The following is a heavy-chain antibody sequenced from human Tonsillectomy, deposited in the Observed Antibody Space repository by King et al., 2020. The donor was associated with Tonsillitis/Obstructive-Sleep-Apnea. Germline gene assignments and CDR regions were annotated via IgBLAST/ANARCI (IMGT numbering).Heavy chain of an antibody. CDR1: GGTFSSYA. V-gene: IGHV1-69*12. CDR2: IIPIFGTA. D-gene: IGHD6-13*01. J-gene: IGHJ5*02. Sequence: QLVQSGVEVKKPGSSVKVSCKASGGTFSSYAISWVRQAPGQGLEWMGGIIPIFGTANYAQKFQGRVTITADESTSTAYMELSSLRSEDTAVYYCARGVSYVAAAGTDGWFDPWGQGTLVTVSS. CDR3: ARGVSYVAAAGTDGWFDP.